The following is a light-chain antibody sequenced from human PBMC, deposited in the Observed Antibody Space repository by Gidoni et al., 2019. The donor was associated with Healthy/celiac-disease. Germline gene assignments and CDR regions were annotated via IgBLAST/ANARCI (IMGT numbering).Light chain of an antibody. Sequence: QSVLTQPPSVSVAPAQRVTISCTGSSSNIGAGYDVHWYQQLPGTAPKLLIYGNSNRPSGVPDRFSGSKSGTSASLAITGLQAEEEADYYCQSYDSSLSGHVVFGGGTKLTVL. CDR1: SSNIGAGYD. CDR2: GNS. J-gene: IGLJ2*01. CDR3: QSYDSSLSGHVV. V-gene: IGLV1-40*01.